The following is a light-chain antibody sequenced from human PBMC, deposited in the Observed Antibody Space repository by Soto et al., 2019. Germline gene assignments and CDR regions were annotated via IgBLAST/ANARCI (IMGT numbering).Light chain of an antibody. CDR2: DES. CDR1: QDISNY. Sequence: DIQMTQSPSSLSASVGDRVTITCQASQDISNYLNWYQQKPGKAPKLLIYDESNLETGVPSRFSGSGSGTDFTFTISSLQPEDIATYYCQQYDNLITFGQGTRLEI. J-gene: IGKJ5*01. V-gene: IGKV1-33*01. CDR3: QQYDNLIT.